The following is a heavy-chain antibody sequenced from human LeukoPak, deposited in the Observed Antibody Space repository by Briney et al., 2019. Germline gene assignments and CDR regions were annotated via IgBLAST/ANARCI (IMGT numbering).Heavy chain of an antibody. CDR3: ASPYYYGSGALYYYMDV. Sequence: PSETLSLTCTVSGGSISSYYWGWIRQPPGKGLEWIGSIYYSGSTYYNPSLKSRVTISVDTSKNQFSLKLSSVTAADTAVYYCASPYYYGSGALYYYMDVWGKGTTVTVSS. CDR1: GGSISSYY. J-gene: IGHJ6*03. V-gene: IGHV4-39*01. D-gene: IGHD3-10*01. CDR2: IYYSGST.